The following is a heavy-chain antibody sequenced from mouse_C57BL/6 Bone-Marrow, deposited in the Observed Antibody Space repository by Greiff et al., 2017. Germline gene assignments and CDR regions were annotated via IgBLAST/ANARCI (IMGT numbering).Heavy chain of an antibody. Sequence: QVQLQQSGAELVRPGTSVKVSCTASGYAFTNYLIEWVKQRPGQGLEWIGLINPGSGGTNYTETFKGKATLTADKSSSTAYMQLSSLTSEDSAVYFCARAKNWDSWFAYWGQGTRVTVSA. CDR2: INPGSGGT. V-gene: IGHV1-54*01. CDR1: GYAFTNYL. CDR3: ARAKNWDSWFAY. J-gene: IGHJ3*01. D-gene: IGHD4-1*01.